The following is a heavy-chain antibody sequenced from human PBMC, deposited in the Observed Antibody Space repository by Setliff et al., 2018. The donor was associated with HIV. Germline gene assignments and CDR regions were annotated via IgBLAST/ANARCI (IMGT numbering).Heavy chain of an antibody. Sequence: SETLSLTCTVSYGSISGHYWSWIRQPPGKGLEWIGYIYYSGSTNYNPSLKSRVTMSIDTSKNQFSLKLSSVTAADTAVYYCARDNSYYYGSGSHYWYGMDVWGQGTTVTVSS. CDR1: YGSISGHY. J-gene: IGHJ6*01. D-gene: IGHD3-10*01. CDR3: ARDNSYYYGSGSHYWYGMDV. CDR2: IYYSGST. V-gene: IGHV4-59*11.